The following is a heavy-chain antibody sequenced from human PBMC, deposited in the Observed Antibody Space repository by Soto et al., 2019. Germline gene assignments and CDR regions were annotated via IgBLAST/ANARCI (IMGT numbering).Heavy chain of an antibody. CDR1: GGSISSGGYY. CDR3: ARGSVDTVDSSGLYEY. Sequence: CTVSGGSISSGGYYWSWIRQPPGKGLEWIGEINHSGGTSYNPSLKSRVTISVDTSKSQFSLNLTSVTAADRAVYYCARGSVDTVDSSGLYEYWGQGTPVTVSS. J-gene: IGHJ4*02. CDR2: INHSGGT. D-gene: IGHD3-22*01. V-gene: IGHV4-39*01.